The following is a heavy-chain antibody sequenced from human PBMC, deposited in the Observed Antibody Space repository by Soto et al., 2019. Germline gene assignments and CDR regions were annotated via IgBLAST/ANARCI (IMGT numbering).Heavy chain of an antibody. CDR3: ARVSVVVVAATLY. J-gene: IGHJ4*02. CDR2: ISGSGGST. CDR1: GFTFSSYA. D-gene: IGHD2-15*01. Sequence: EVQLLESGGGLVQPGGSLRLSCAASGFTFSSYAMSWVRQAPGKGLEWVSAISGSGGSTYYADSVKGRFTISRDNSKNTLYLQMNSLRAEDTAVYYCARVSVVVVAATLYWGQGTLVTVSS. V-gene: IGHV3-23*01.